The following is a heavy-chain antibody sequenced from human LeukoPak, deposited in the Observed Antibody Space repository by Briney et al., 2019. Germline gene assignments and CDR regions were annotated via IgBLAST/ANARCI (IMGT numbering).Heavy chain of an antibody. Sequence: GGSLRLSCAAPGFTFSSYWMHWVRQAPGKGLVWVSRINTDGSSTSYADSVKGRFTISRDNAKNTLYLQMNSLRAEDTAVYYCARGRTVTTWWGAFDIWGQGTMVTVSS. J-gene: IGHJ3*02. CDR3: ARGRTVTTWWGAFDI. CDR2: INTDGSST. CDR1: GFTFSSYW. D-gene: IGHD4-17*01. V-gene: IGHV3-74*01.